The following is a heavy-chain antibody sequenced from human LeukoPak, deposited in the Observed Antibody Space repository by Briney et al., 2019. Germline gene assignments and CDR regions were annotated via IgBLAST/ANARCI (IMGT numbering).Heavy chain of an antibody. V-gene: IGHV3-23*01. CDR3: AKSASLGYCSGGSCYFDY. Sequence: GGSLRLSCAASGFTFSSYAMSWVRQAPGKGLEWVSAISGSGGSTYYADSVKGRFTISRDNSKNTPYLQMNSLRAEDTAAYYCAKSASLGYCSGGSCYFDYWGQGTLVTVSS. J-gene: IGHJ4*02. CDR1: GFTFSSYA. D-gene: IGHD2-15*01. CDR2: ISGSGGST.